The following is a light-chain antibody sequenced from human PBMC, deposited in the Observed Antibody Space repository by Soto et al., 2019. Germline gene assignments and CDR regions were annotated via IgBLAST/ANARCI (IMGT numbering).Light chain of an antibody. CDR2: GNN. V-gene: IGLV1-40*01. CDR3: AAWDDSLSGWV. J-gene: IGLJ2*01. Sequence: QSVLTQPPSVSGAPGQRVTISCSGSSSNIGADYDVHWYQQRPVTAPKLLIFGNNNRPSGVPDRFSGSKSGTSASLAITGLQADDEGDYYCAAWDDSLSGWVFGGGTKLTVL. CDR1: SSNIGADYD.